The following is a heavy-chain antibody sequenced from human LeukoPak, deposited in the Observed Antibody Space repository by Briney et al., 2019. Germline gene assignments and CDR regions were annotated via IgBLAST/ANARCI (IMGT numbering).Heavy chain of an antibody. CDR2: IYNSGST. D-gene: IGHD6-19*01. Sequence: SETLSLTCTVSGGSVSSDRYYWSWIRQPPGKGLEWIGYIYNSGSTNYSPSLKSRVTISVDTSKNQFSLKLSSVTAADTAVYYCARVLSVAGGNYFDYWGQGTLVTVSS. V-gene: IGHV4-61*01. J-gene: IGHJ4*02. CDR1: GGSVSSDRYY. CDR3: ARVLSVAGGNYFDY.